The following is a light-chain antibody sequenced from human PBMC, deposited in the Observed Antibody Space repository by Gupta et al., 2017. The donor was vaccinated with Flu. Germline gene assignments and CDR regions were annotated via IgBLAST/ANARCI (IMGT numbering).Light chain of an antibody. CDR2: GAS. V-gene: IGKV3-20*01. CDR1: QSVSSSY. CDR3: QQYGSSPFP. J-gene: IGKJ3*01. Sequence: EIVLTQSPGTLSLSPGERATLSCRASQSVSSSYLAWHQQKPGQAPRLLIYGASSRATGIPDRFSGSGSGTDFTLTISRLDPEDFAVYYCQQYGSSPFPFGPGTKVDIK.